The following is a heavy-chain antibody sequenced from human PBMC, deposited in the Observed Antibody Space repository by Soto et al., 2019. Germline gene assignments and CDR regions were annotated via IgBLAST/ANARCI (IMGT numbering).Heavy chain of an antibody. V-gene: IGHV4-34*01. D-gene: IGHD5-12*01. CDR1: GGSLSGYY. CDR2: IKDGGYT. CDR3: ARGQEGVVATH. Sequence: QVQLQQWGAGLLKPSETLSLNCAVNGGSLSGYYWSWIRQPPGKGLEWIGEIKDGGYTNYSPSLKSRATISSDTSNNPFSLRLNSVTAADTGLYYCARGQEGVVATHWDQGALVTASS. J-gene: IGHJ4*02.